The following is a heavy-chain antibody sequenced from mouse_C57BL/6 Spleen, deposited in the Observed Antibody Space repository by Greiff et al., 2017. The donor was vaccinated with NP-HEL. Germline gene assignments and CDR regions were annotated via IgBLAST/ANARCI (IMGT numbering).Heavy chain of an antibody. Sequence: EVHLVESGEGLVKPGGSLKLSCAASGFTFSSYAMSWVRQTPEKRLEWVAYISSGGDYIYYADTVKGRFTISRDNARNTLYLQMSSLKSEDTAMYYCTRDDYDGGRFAYWGQGTLVTVSA. CDR3: TRDDYDGGRFAY. CDR2: ISSGGDYI. V-gene: IGHV5-9-1*02. D-gene: IGHD2-4*01. CDR1: GFTFSSYA. J-gene: IGHJ3*01.